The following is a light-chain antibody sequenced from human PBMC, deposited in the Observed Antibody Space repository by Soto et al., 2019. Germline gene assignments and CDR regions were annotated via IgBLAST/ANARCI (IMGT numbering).Light chain of an antibody. Sequence: DIVMTQSPDSLAVSLGGRATINCKSSQSVLYSANNKNYLAWYQQKPGQPPELLIYWASTRESGVPDRFSGSGSGTDFTLTISSLQAEDVAVYYCQQYYSSPLTFGGGTKVEIK. V-gene: IGKV4-1*01. CDR1: QSVLYSANNKNY. CDR2: WAS. CDR3: QQYYSSPLT. J-gene: IGKJ4*01.